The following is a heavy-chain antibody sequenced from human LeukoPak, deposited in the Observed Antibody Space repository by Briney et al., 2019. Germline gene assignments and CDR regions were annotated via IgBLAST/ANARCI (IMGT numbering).Heavy chain of an antibody. CDR2: IIPIFGTA. J-gene: IGHJ5*02. CDR1: GGTFSSYA. CDR3: ARDSPPIVVVPAAEKGEFDP. Sequence: SVKVSCKASGGTFSSYAISWVRQAPGQGLEWMGGIIPIFGTANYAQKFQGRVTITADESTSTAYMELSSLRSEDTAVYYCARDSPPIVVVPAAEKGEFDPWGRGTLVTVSS. D-gene: IGHD2-2*01. V-gene: IGHV1-69*13.